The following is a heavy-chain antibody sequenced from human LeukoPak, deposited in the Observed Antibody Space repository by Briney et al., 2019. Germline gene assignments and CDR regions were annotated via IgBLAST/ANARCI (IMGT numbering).Heavy chain of an antibody. Sequence: GRSLRLSCAASGFTFDDYAMHWVRQAPGKGLEWVSGISWNSGSIGYADSVKGRFTISRDNAKNSLYLQMNSLRAEDTALYYCAKDSSEYDILTGPFDYWSQGTLVTVSS. CDR2: ISWNSGSI. V-gene: IGHV3-9*01. CDR3: AKDSSEYDILTGPFDY. D-gene: IGHD3-9*01. CDR1: GFTFDDYA. J-gene: IGHJ4*02.